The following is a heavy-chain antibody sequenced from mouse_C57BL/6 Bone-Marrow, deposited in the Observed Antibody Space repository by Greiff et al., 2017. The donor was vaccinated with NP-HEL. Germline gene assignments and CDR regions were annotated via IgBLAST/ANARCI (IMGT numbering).Heavy chain of an antibody. CDR1: GYTFTSYW. Sequence: VQLQQPGAELVKPGASVKMSCKASGYTFTSYWITWVKQRPGQGLEWIGDIYPGSGSTNYNEKFKSKATLTVDTSSSTACMQLSSLTSEDSAVYYCARSDYYGSSYEFAYWGQGTLVTVSA. V-gene: IGHV1-55*01. CDR2: IYPGSGST. J-gene: IGHJ3*01. D-gene: IGHD1-1*01. CDR3: ARSDYYGSSYEFAY.